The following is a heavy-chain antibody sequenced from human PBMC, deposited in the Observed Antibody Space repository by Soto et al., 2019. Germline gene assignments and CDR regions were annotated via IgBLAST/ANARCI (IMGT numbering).Heavy chain of an antibody. CDR3: AKGTHYDFWSGYYTGAFDI. CDR2: ISGSGGST. V-gene: IGHV3-23*01. CDR1: GFTFSSYA. Sequence: EVQLLESGGGLVQPGGSLRLSCAASGFTFSSYAMSWVRQAPGKGLEWVSAISGSGGSTYYADSVKGRFTLSRDNSKNTLYLQMNSLRDEDTAVYNCAKGTHYDFWSGYYTGAFDIWGQGTMVTVSS. J-gene: IGHJ3*02. D-gene: IGHD3-3*01.